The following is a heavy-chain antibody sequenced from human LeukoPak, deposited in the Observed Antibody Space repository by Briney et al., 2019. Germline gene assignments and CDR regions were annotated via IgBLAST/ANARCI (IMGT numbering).Heavy chain of an antibody. V-gene: IGHV3-21*01. J-gene: IGHJ4*02. CDR1: GXTFSSYT. CDR3: ATGTEETTVVTPCY. D-gene: IGHD4-23*01. Sequence: GGSLRLSCAASGXTFSSYTVNWVRQAPGKGLEWVSSISSGSSYIYYADSVKGRFTISRDNAKNSLHLQMNSLRVEDTAVYYCATGTEETTVVTPCYWGQGTLVTVSS. CDR2: ISSGSSYI.